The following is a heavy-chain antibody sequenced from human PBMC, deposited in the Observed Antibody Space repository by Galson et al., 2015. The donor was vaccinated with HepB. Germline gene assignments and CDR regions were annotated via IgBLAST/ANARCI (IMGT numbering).Heavy chain of an antibody. Sequence: SLRLSCAASGFTFSSYAMHWVRQAPGKGLEWVAVISYDGSNKYYADPVKGRFTISRDNSKNTLYLRMNSLRAEDTAVYYCARGGWGSGSYGAGYLDYWGQGTLVTVSS. CDR2: ISYDGSNK. D-gene: IGHD1-26*01. CDR3: ARGGWGSGSYGAGYLDY. V-gene: IGHV3-30-3*01. J-gene: IGHJ4*02. CDR1: GFTFSSYA.